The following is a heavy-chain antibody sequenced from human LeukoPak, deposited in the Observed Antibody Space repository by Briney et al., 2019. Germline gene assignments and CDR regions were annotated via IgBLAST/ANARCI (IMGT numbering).Heavy chain of an antibody. Sequence: GGSLRPSCAASGFTFSTYSMNWVRQAPGKGLEWVSSISSSGSYIYYADSVKGRFTISRDNAKNSLYLQMNSLRAEDTAVYYCAKAVEMATTDNWFDPWGQGTLVTVSS. J-gene: IGHJ5*02. D-gene: IGHD5-24*01. CDR3: AKAVEMATTDNWFDP. CDR2: ISSSGSYI. CDR1: GFTFSTYS. V-gene: IGHV3-21*04.